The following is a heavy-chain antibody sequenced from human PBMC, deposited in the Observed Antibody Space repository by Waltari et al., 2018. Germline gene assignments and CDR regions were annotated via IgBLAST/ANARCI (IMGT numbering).Heavy chain of an antibody. CDR2: INPNSGGT. V-gene: IGHV1-2*06. J-gene: IGHJ4*02. Sequence: QVQLVQSGAEVKKPGASVKVSCKASGYTFTGYYMHWVRQAPGQGLEWMGRINPNSGGTNYAQKCQGRVTMTRDTCISTGDMELSRLGSDDTAVYYCARDVDIVATTERLDYWGQGTLVTVSS. CDR1: GYTFTGYY. D-gene: IGHD5-12*01. CDR3: ARDVDIVATTERLDY.